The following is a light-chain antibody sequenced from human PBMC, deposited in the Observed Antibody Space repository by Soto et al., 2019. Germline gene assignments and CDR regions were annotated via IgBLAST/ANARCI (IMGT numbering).Light chain of an antibody. CDR3: QQANSFPYT. J-gene: IGKJ4*01. Sequence: DIQMTQFPSSVSASVGDRVSITFRASQGISSWLAWYQQKPGRAPKLLIYTGSSLQSGVPSRFSGTGSGTDFTLTISSLQPEDVATYYCQQANSFPYTCGGGTKVEIK. CDR2: TGS. V-gene: IGKV1-12*01. CDR1: QGISSW.